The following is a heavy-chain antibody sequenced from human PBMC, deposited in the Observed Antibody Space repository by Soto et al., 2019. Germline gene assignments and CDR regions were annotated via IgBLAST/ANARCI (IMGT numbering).Heavy chain of an antibody. CDR2: INPNSGGT. D-gene: IGHD4-17*01. J-gene: IGHJ4*02. V-gene: IGHV1-2*02. Sequence: ASVKVSCKASGGTFSSYAISWVRQAPGQGLEWMGWINPNSGGTNYAQKFQGRVTMTRDTSISTAYMELSRLRSDDTAVYYCARKCYFGEYPPDYWGQGTLVTVS. CDR1: GGTFSSYA. CDR3: ARKCYFGEYPPDY.